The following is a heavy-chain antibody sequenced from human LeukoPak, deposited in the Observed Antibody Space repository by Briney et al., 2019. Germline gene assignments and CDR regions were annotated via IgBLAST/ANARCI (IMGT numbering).Heavy chain of an antibody. CDR3: ARDEFGEDPREEYSDY. J-gene: IGHJ4*02. CDR1: GYTFTGYY. CDR2: INPNSGGT. V-gene: IGHV1-2*06. Sequence: ASVKVSCKASGYTFTGYYMHWVRQAPGRGLEWMGRINPNSGGTNYAQKFQGRVTMTRDTSISTAYMELSRLRSDDTAVYYCARDEFGEDPREEYSDYWGQGTLVTVSS. D-gene: IGHD3-10*01.